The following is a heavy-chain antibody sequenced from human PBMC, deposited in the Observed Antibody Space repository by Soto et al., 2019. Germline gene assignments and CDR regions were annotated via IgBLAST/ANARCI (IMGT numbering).Heavy chain of an antibody. CDR1: GYTFTGYY. D-gene: IGHD2-15*01. V-gene: IGHV1-2*02. CDR2: INPNSGGT. Sequence: ASVKVSCKASGYTFTGYYMHWVRQAPGQGLEWMGWINPNSGGTNYAQKFQGRVTMTRDTSISTAYMELSRLRSDDTAVYYCARDTGRDGYFDYWGQGTLVTVSS. CDR3: ARDTGRDGYFDY. J-gene: IGHJ4*02.